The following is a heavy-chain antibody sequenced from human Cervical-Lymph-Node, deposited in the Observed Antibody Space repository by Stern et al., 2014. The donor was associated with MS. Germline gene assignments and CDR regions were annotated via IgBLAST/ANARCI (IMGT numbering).Heavy chain of an antibody. CDR2: ISSDGTEE. V-gene: IGHV3-30*18. CDR3: AKRRDGFNYLAS. J-gene: IGHJ5*01. Sequence: VQLVESGGGVVQPGRSLRLSCSASGFTFSSYGMHWVRQIPGKGLEWVALISSDGTEEFYADSVKGRFTISRDNSKKPLYLQMNGLRAEDTAVYSCAKRRDGFNYLASWGQGTLVTVSS. CDR1: GFTFSSYG. D-gene: IGHD5-24*01.